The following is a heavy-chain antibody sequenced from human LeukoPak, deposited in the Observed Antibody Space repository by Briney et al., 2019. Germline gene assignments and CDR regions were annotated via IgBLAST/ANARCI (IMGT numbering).Heavy chain of an antibody. Sequence: PSETLSLTCTVSGGSISSSSYYWGWIRQPPGKGLEWIGSIYYSGSTYYNPSLKSRVTISVDTSKNQFSLKLSSVTAADTAVHYCARLDSSGYYWIDFWGQGTLVTVSS. D-gene: IGHD3-22*01. CDR3: ARLDSSGYYWIDF. CDR1: GGSISSSSYY. V-gene: IGHV4-39*01. J-gene: IGHJ4*02. CDR2: IYYSGST.